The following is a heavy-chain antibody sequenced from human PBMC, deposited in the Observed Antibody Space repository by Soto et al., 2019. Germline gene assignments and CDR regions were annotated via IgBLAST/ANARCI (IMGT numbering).Heavy chain of an antibody. Sequence: SETLSLTSEDSGGSFSYYSWNWNWLRHPPGKGLEWIGEIDHSGSTSHNPSLKGRVTLSLDTSKKQFSLVLLFVSASDMAVYYCARAALNYDVWSGPINGGIDAWGQGTTVSVSS. D-gene: IGHD3-3*01. V-gene: IGHV4-34*01. CDR1: GGSFSYYS. CDR2: IDHSGST. CDR3: ARAALNYDVWSGPINGGIDA. J-gene: IGHJ6*02.